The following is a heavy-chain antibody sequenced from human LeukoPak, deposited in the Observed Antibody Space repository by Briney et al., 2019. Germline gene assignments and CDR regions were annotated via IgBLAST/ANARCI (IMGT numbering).Heavy chain of an antibody. D-gene: IGHD3-22*01. Sequence: GGSLRLSCAASGFTFSDYYMSWIRQAPGKGLEWVSYISSSGSTIYYADSVKGRFTISRDNAKNSLYLQMNSLRAKDTAVYYCARDQMDYDSSGYYADAFDIWGQGTMVTVSS. J-gene: IGHJ3*02. CDR2: ISSSGSTI. CDR3: ARDQMDYDSSGYYADAFDI. CDR1: GFTFSDYY. V-gene: IGHV3-11*01.